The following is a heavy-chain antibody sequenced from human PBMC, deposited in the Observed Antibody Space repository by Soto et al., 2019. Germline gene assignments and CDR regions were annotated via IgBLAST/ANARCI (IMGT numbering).Heavy chain of an antibody. CDR1: GYTFTNYG. J-gene: IGHJ4*02. CDR2: ISAYNGNT. Sequence: QVQLVQSRAEVKKPGASVKVSCKASGYTFTNYGINWVRQAPGQGLEWMGWISAYNGNTNYAQKFQGRATXTXDXXTSTAYMELRSLRSDDTAVYFCLRAAGGITSPFDYWGQGTLVTVSS. CDR3: LRAAGGITSPFDY. D-gene: IGHD3-16*01. V-gene: IGHV1-18*01.